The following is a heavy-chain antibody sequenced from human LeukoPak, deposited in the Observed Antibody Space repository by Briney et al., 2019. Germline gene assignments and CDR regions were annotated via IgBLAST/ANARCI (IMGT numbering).Heavy chain of an antibody. CDR1: GYTFTGYY. J-gene: IGHJ6*03. Sequence: GASVKVSCKASGYTFTGYYMHWVRQAPGQGLDCMGWINPNSGGTNYAQKFQGRVTMTRDTSISIAYMELSRLRSDDTAVYYCARDTARITIFGVAKYMDVWGKGTTVTVSS. D-gene: IGHD3-3*01. CDR2: INPNSGGT. V-gene: IGHV1-2*02. CDR3: ARDTARITIFGVAKYMDV.